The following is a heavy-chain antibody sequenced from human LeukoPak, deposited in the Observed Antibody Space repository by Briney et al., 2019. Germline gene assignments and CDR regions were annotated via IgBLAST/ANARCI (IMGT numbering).Heavy chain of an antibody. CDR2: IIPIFGTA. CDR1: GGTFSSYA. Sequence: SVKVSCKASGGTFSSYAISWVRQAPGQGLEWMGGIIPIFGTANYAQKFQGRVTITTDESTSTAYTGLSSLRSEDTAVYYCATMGDQVGYYYMDVWGKGTTVTVSS. D-gene: IGHD1-26*01. J-gene: IGHJ6*03. V-gene: IGHV1-69*05. CDR3: ATMGDQVGYYYMDV.